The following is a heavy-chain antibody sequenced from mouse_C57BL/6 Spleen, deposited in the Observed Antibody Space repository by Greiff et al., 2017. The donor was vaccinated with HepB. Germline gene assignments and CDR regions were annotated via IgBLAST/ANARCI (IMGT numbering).Heavy chain of an antibody. CDR2: ISYDGSN. Sequence: ESGPGLVKPSQSLSLTCSVTGYSITSGYYWNWIRQFPGNKLEWMGYISYDGSNNYNPSLKNRISITRDTSKNQFFLKLNSVTTEDTATYYCARADGLLRPFDYWGQGTTLTVSS. CDR1: GYSITSGYY. CDR3: ARADGLLRPFDY. J-gene: IGHJ2*01. V-gene: IGHV3-6*01. D-gene: IGHD1-2*01.